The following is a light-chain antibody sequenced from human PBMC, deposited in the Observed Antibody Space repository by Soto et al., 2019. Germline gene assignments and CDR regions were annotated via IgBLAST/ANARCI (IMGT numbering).Light chain of an antibody. CDR3: HTWGTDVYVV. J-gene: IGLJ2*01. V-gene: IGLV4-69*01. CDR1: SGHTSYA. Sequence: QPVLTQSPSASASLGDSVTLTCTLSSGHTSYAIAWHQQQPDKGPRYLLKLNSDGSHSRGAGLPDRFSGSSSGAKRFLTISGLQSEDEGDYYCHTWGTDVYVVFGGGTKLTVL. CDR2: LNSDGSH.